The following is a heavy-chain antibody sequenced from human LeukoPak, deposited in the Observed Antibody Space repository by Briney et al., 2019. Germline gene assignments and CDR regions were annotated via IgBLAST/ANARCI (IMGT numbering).Heavy chain of an antibody. CDR3: ARDVRYCTNGVCYTRFGYYYYMDV. CDR1: GYTFTGYY. V-gene: IGHV1-2*02. D-gene: IGHD2-8*01. CDR2: INPNSGGT. J-gene: IGHJ6*03. Sequence: ASVKVSCKASGYTFTGYYMHWVRQAPGQGLEWMGWINPNSGGTNYAQKFQGRVTMTRDTSISTAYMELSRLRSDDTAVYYCARDVRYCTNGVCYTRFGYYYYMDVWGKGTTVTVSS.